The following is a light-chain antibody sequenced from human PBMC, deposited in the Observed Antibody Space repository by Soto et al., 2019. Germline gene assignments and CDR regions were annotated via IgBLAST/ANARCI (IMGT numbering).Light chain of an antibody. Sequence: QSVLTQPPSVSAAPGQKVTISCSGISSNIGNNYVSWYQQLPGTAPKLLIYDNNKRPSGIPDRFSGSKSGTSATLGITGLQTGDDADYYCGTWDSSLSAGVFGGGTKLTVL. V-gene: IGLV1-51*01. CDR3: GTWDSSLSAGV. CDR1: SSNIGNNY. CDR2: DNN. J-gene: IGLJ2*01.